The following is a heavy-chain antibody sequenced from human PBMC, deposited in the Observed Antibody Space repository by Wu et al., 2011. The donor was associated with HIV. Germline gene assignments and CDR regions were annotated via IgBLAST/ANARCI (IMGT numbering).Heavy chain of an antibody. CDR2: ISPYNGDT. CDR1: GYTFSDHM. Sequence: QVQLVQSGAEVKKPGASVKVSCKASGYTFSDHMLHWVRQAPGQGPEWMGWISPYNGDTNYSQKLQGRVTMTTDTSTSTAYMELRSLRSDDTAVYYCARNFYGSGSYRMDPWGQGTLVTVSS. D-gene: IGHD3-10*01. CDR3: ARNFYGSGSYRMDP. V-gene: IGHV1-18*04. J-gene: IGHJ5*02.